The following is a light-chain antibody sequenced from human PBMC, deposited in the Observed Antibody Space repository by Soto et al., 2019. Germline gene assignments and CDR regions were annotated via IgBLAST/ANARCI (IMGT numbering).Light chain of an antibody. J-gene: IGKJ1*01. Sequence: TQSPSSLSASVGDRVTITCRASQTIGTFLNWYQQKPGKAPNLLISSASTLQSGVPSRFIGSGSGTDFALTISSLQSEDLATYYCQLSYISWTFGQGTKVDIK. CDR1: QTIGTF. CDR2: SAS. CDR3: QLSYISWT. V-gene: IGKV1-39*01.